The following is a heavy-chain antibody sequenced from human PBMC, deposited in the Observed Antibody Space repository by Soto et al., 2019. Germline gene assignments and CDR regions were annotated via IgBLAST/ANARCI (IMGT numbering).Heavy chain of an antibody. D-gene: IGHD4-17*01. CDR1: GFSFSDYS. V-gene: IGHV3-23*01. CDR2: LTPGGTS. J-gene: IGHJ4*02. CDR3: AKRAQTVPKPGNYFDS. Sequence: EVQLLESGGGLVQPGGSLRLSCAASGFSFSDYSMTWVRQTPGRGLEWVSTLTPGGTSFYADSVKGRFTISRDNSKNTVSLQMHSLRDEDTALYYCAKRAQTVPKPGNYFDSWGQGTLVTVSS.